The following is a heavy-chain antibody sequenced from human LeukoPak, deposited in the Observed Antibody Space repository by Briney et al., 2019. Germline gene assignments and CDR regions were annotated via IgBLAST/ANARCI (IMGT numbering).Heavy chain of an antibody. D-gene: IGHD2-15*01. CDR3: ARDVDTVAAFDY. J-gene: IGHJ4*02. CDR2: INPNSGGT. V-gene: IGHV1-2*02. CDR1: GYTFTGYY. Sequence: SVKVSCKASGYTFTGYYMHWVRQAPGQGLEWMGWINPNSGGTNYAQKFQGRVTMTRDTSISTAYMELSRLRSDDTAVYYCARDVDTVAAFDYWGQGTLVTVSS.